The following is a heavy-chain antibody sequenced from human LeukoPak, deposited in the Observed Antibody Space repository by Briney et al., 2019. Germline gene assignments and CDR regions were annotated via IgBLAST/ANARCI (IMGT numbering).Heavy chain of an antibody. CDR1: GYTFASFG. D-gene: IGHD4-23*01. Sequence: GASVKVSCKASGYTFASFGITWVRQAPGQGLEWMGWINTHNGDTNYAQKLQGRVTMTTDTSTSTAYMELRSLRSDDTAVYYCARNTGGNPFDYWGQGTLVTVSS. CDR3: ARNTGGNPFDY. J-gene: IGHJ4*02. CDR2: INTHNGDT. V-gene: IGHV1-18*01.